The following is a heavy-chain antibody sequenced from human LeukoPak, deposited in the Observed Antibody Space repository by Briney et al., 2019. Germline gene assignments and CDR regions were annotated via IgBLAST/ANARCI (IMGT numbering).Heavy chain of an antibody. J-gene: IGHJ6*03. CDR2: IHYSGSA. D-gene: IGHD3-22*01. Sequence: PGGSLRLSCAASGFTFSSYAMSWVRQAPGKGLEWVGNIHYSGSANYNPSLRSRVTISVDTSKTQFSLRLTSVTAADTAVYYCARASSGYYPRGYYYYMDVWGKGTTVTVSS. V-gene: IGHV4-59*12. CDR1: GFTFSSYA. CDR3: ARASSGYYPRGYYYYMDV.